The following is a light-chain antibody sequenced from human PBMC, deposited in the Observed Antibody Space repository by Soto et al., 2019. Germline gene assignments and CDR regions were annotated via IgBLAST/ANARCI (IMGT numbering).Light chain of an antibody. CDR2: DVN. V-gene: IGLV2-11*01. CDR1: RSDVGGYDY. Sequence: QSALTQPRSVSGSPGQSVTISCTGTRSDVGGYDYVSWYQQHPGKAPNLMIFDVNKRPSGVPDRFSGSKSGNTASLTISGLQAEDEADYSCFSYAGSRVFGGGTKLTVL. CDR3: FSYAGSRV. J-gene: IGLJ2*01.